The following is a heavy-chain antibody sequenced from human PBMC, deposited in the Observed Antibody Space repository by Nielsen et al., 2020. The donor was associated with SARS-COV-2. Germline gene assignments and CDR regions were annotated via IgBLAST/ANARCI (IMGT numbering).Heavy chain of an antibody. CDR1: GFTFSSYW. D-gene: IGHD1-26*01. CDR3: AKARGRGSYHSYYFDY. J-gene: IGHJ4*02. CDR2: IKQDGSEK. Sequence: GESLKISCAASGFTFSSYWMSWVRQAPGKGLEWVANIKQDGSEKYYVDSVKGRFTISRDNAKNSLYLQMNSLRAEDTAVYYCAKARGRGSYHSYYFDYWGQGTLVTVSS. V-gene: IGHV3-7*01.